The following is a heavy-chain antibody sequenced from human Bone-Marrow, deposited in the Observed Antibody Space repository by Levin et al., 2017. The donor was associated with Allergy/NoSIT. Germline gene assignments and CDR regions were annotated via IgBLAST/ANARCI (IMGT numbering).Heavy chain of an antibody. V-gene: IGHV3-7*01. Sequence: PGGSLRLSCAVSGFTFSNYWMSWVRQAPGKGLEWVANIRDDGGEKDYVDSVKGRFTISRDNAKNTLYLQMNSLRVEDTAVYYCGVTPRRDPFDYWGQGTLVTVSS. CDR2: IRDDGGEK. CDR3: GVTPRRDPFDY. J-gene: IGHJ4*02. CDR1: GFTFSNYW. D-gene: IGHD2-15*01.